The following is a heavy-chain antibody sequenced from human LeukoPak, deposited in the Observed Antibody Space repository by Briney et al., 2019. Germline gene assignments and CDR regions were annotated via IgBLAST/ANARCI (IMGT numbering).Heavy chain of an antibody. J-gene: IGHJ4*02. CDR2: ISSNGGST. CDR1: GFTFSSYA. Sequence: SGGSLRLSCAASGFTFSSYAMHWVRQAPGKGLEYVSGISSNGGSTYYADSVKGRFTISRDNSKNTLYLQMSSLRPEDTAVYYCVKEGTATPDYWGQGTLVTVSS. V-gene: IGHV3-64D*09. D-gene: IGHD6-13*01. CDR3: VKEGTATPDY.